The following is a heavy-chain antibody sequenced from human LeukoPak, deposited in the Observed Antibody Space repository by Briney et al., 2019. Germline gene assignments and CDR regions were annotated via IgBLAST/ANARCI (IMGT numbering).Heavy chain of an antibody. D-gene: IGHD3-22*01. Sequence: PSETLSLTCTLSGGSISSYYWSWIRQPPGKGLEWIGYIYYSGSTNYNPSLKSRVTISVDTSKNQFSLKLSSVTAADTAVYYCAREAMMGHTTFDYWGQGTLVTVTS. CDR3: AREAMMGHTTFDY. CDR2: IYYSGST. J-gene: IGHJ4*02. CDR1: GGSISSYY. V-gene: IGHV4-59*01.